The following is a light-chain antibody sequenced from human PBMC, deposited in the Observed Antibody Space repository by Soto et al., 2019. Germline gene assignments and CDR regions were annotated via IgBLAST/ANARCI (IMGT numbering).Light chain of an antibody. J-gene: IGLJ2*01. Sequence: QSVLTQPASVSGSPGQSITISCTGTISDVGGYNYVSWYQQHPDKAPKLMIYEVSNRPSGVSNRFSGSKSVNTASLTISGLQADDEADYYCSSYTSSNALVFGGGTKLTVL. CDR2: EVS. CDR3: SSYTSSNALV. V-gene: IGLV2-14*01. CDR1: ISDVGGYNY.